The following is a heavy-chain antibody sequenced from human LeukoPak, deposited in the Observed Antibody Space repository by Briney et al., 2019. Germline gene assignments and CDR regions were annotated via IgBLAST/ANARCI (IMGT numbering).Heavy chain of an antibody. J-gene: IGHJ4*02. D-gene: IGHD2-2*01. CDR3: ARHVEGYCSSTSCSIVDY. CDR1: GYSFTSYW. CDR2: IFPGDSDT. V-gene: IGHV5-51*01. Sequence: GESLKISCQGSGYSFTSYWIGWVRQLPVKGLEWMGIIFPGDSDTRYSPSFQGQVTISADKSISTAYLQWSSLKAPDIAVYYCARHVEGYCSSTSCSIVDYWGQGTLVTVSS.